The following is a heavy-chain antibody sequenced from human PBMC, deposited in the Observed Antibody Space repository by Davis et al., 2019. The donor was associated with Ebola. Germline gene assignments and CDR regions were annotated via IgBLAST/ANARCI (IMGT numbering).Heavy chain of an antibody. J-gene: IGHJ6*02. Sequence: GESLKLSCAASGFTFSSYWMHWVRQAPGKGLVWVSRINSDGSSTTYADSVKGRFTISRDNAKNTLYLQMNSLRAEDTAVYYCASGSSGWYTYYYYYGMDVWGQGTTVTVSS. CDR3: ASGSSGWYTYYYYYGMDV. D-gene: IGHD6-19*01. CDR1: GFTFSSYW. CDR2: INSDGSST. V-gene: IGHV3-74*01.